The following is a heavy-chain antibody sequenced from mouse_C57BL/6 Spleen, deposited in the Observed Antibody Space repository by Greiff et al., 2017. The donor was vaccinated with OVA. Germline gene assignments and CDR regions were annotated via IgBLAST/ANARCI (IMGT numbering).Heavy chain of an antibody. V-gene: IGHV1-4*01. Sequence: LVESGAELARPGASVKMSCKASGYTFTSYTMHWVKQRPGQGLEWIGYINPSSGYTKYNQKFKDKATLTADKSPSTAYMQLSSLTSEDSAVYYCAREYYGSSYLDYWGQGTTLTVSS. CDR1: GYTFTSYT. CDR2: INPSSGYT. J-gene: IGHJ2*01. CDR3: AREYYGSSYLDY. D-gene: IGHD1-1*01.